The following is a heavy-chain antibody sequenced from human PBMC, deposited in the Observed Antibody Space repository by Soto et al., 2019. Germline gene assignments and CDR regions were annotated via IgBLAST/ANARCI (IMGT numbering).Heavy chain of an antibody. J-gene: IGHJ3*02. CDR2: IGTAGDT. V-gene: IGHV3-13*01. Sequence: GGSLRLSCAASGFTFSSYDMHWVRQATGKGLEWVSGIGTAGDTYYPGSVKGRFTISRENAKNSLYLQMNSLRAGDTAVYYCARVIAADTYAFDIWGQGTMVTVSS. CDR1: GFTFSSYD. D-gene: IGHD6-6*01. CDR3: ARVIAADTYAFDI.